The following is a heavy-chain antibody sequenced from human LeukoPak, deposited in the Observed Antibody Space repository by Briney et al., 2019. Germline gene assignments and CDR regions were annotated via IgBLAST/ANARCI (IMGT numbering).Heavy chain of an antibody. Sequence: GGSLRLSCAASGFTFSSYSMNWVRQAPGKGLEWVSYISSSGAYRNHADSVKGRFTISRDNAKNSLYLQMNSLRAEDTAIYYCAREITVAGKEGAFDIWGPGTMLTVSS. CDR3: AREITVAGKEGAFDI. CDR1: GFTFSSYS. D-gene: IGHD6-19*01. J-gene: IGHJ3*02. CDR2: ISSSGAYR. V-gene: IGHV3-21*05.